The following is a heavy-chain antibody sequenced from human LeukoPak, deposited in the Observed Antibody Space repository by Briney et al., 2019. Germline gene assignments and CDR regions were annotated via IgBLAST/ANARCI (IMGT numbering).Heavy chain of an antibody. CDR3: ARDLRSGRANWLDP. CDR2: MYYNGNT. Sequence: SETLSLTCTVSGDSIRSFHWSWIRQPPGKGLEWIASMYYNGNTYYNPSLKYRVTTSIDTSKNQFSLNLTSVTAADTAVYYCARDLRSGRANWLDPWGQGTLVTISS. J-gene: IGHJ5*02. D-gene: IGHD3-10*01. V-gene: IGHV4-59*01. CDR1: GDSIRSFH.